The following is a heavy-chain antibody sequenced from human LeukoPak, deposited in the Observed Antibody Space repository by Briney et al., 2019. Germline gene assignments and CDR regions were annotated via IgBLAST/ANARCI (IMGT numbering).Heavy chain of an antibody. D-gene: IGHD1-14*01. CDR2: ITPKSGGT. CDR1: GYTFTGYN. CDR3: ARDPELDYFDY. V-gene: IGHV1-2*02. J-gene: IGHJ4*02. Sequence: GASVKVSCKASGYTFTGYNMHWVRQAPGQGLEWMGWITPKSGGTHYVQKFQGRVTMTRDTSITTAYMELSSLRSEDTAVYYCARDPELDYFDYWGQGTLVTVSS.